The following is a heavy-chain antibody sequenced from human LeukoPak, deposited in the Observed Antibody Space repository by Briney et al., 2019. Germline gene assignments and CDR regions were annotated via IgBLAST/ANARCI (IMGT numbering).Heavy chain of an antibody. CDR1: GGTFSSYA. Sequence: ASVKVSCKASGGTFSSYAISWVRLAPGQGLEWMGGIIPIFGTANYAQKFQGRVTITADESTSTAYMELSSLRSEDTAVYYCAREYAVSGDAFDIWGQGTMVTVSS. J-gene: IGHJ3*02. CDR2: IIPIFGTA. CDR3: AREYAVSGDAFDI. V-gene: IGHV1-69*13. D-gene: IGHD2-8*01.